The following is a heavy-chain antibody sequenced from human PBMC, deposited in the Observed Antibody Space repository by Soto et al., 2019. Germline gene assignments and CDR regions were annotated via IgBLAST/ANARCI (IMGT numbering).Heavy chain of an antibody. Sequence: PSETLSLTCAVSGGSISSSNWWSWVRQPPGKGLEWIGEIYHSGSTNYNPSLKSRFTISRDNSKNTLYLQMNSLRAEDTAVYYCAKEIRTPLSPHGYWGQGTLVTVSS. CDR3: AKEIRTPLSPHGY. J-gene: IGHJ4*02. D-gene: IGHD3-16*02. CDR1: GGSISSSNW. CDR2: IYHSGST. V-gene: IGHV4-4*02.